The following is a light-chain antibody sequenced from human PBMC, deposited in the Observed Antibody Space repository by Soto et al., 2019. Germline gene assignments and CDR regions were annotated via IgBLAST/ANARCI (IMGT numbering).Light chain of an antibody. V-gene: IGKV1-5*01. CDR2: DAS. J-gene: IGKJ1*01. CDR1: PSVSGW. Sequence: IQMTQSPSTLSPSVRDTLTVTCRARPSVSGWLAWYQQKPGEAPKPLSYDASALPRGVPARFSGSGSGTKFTLTIASLQPDDFATYYCQQYKTLSGTFGPGTKVDIK. CDR3: QQYKTLSGT.